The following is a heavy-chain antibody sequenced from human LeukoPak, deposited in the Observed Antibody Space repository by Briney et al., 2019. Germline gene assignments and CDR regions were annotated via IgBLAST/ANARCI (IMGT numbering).Heavy chain of an antibody. CDR2: IKSKTDGGTT. CDR1: GFTFSNAW. CDR3: ARGPHYYDSSGYYYYFDY. D-gene: IGHD3-22*01. Sequence: GGSLRLSCAASGFTFSNAWMSWVRQAPGKGREWVGRIKSKTDGGTTDYAAPVKGRFTISRDDSKNTLYLQMNSLRAEDTAVYYCARGPHYYDSSGYYYYFDYWGQGTLVTVSS. J-gene: IGHJ4*02. V-gene: IGHV3-15*01.